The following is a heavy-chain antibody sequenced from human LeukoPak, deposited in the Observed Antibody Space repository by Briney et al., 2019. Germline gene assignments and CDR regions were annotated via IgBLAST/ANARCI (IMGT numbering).Heavy chain of an antibody. CDR1: GMIFNNDW. D-gene: IGHD3/OR15-3a*01. CDR3: VRDVRGIGQDYYYMDV. CDR2: INKDGRST. J-gene: IGHJ6*03. V-gene: IGHV3-74*01. Sequence: PGGSLRLSCAAAGMIFNNDWMHWVRQAPGKGLVWVARINKDGRSTTYADSVKGRFTISRDNAKNTLSLQMNSLTAEDTALYYCVRDVRGIGQDYYYMDVWGKGTTVTVSS.